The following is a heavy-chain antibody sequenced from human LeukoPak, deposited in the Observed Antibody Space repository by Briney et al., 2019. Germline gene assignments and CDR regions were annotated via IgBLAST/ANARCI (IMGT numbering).Heavy chain of an antibody. CDR3: ARDSAPGDTYGLLGIDS. D-gene: IGHD5-18*01. Sequence: GASVKVSCKASGYTFTGYYMHWVRQAPGQGLEWMGWINPNSGGTNYAQKFQGRVTMTRDTSISTAYVELSRLRSDDTAVYYCARDSAPGDTYGLLGIDSWGQGTLVTVSS. CDR2: INPNSGGT. V-gene: IGHV1-2*02. CDR1: GYTFTGYY. J-gene: IGHJ4*02.